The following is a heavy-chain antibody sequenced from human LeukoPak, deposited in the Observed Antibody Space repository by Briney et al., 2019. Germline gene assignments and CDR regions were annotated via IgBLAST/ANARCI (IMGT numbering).Heavy chain of an antibody. Sequence: TGGSLRLSCAASGFTFTSYSMSWVRQAPGKGLEWVSVISGSGGSTYYVDSVKGRFTISRDNAKNSLYLQMNSLRAEDTAVYYCARALYGDYASLDYWGQGTLVTVSS. J-gene: IGHJ4*02. V-gene: IGHV3-23*01. CDR1: GFTFTSYS. CDR3: ARALYGDYASLDY. D-gene: IGHD4-17*01. CDR2: ISGSGGST.